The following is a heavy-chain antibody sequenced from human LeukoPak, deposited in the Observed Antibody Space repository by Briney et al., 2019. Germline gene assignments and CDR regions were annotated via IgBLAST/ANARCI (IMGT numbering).Heavy chain of an antibody. CDR1: GYTFTGYD. D-gene: IGHD2-15*01. CDR2: INSNSGGV. V-gene: IGHV1-2*02. Sequence: ASVKVSCKASGYTFTGYDMHWVRQAPGQGLEWMGWINSNSGGVHYAQNFQGRVTMTRDTSISTAYMDLTRLRYDDTAVYFCARYLAAPYDAFDIWGQGTMVTVSS. J-gene: IGHJ3*02. CDR3: ARYLAAPYDAFDI.